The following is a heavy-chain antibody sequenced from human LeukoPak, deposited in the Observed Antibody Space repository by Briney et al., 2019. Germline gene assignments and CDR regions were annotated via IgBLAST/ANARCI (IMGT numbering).Heavy chain of an antibody. CDR3: ASTRPYSYGWFDP. CDR1: GFTFNNAW. V-gene: IGHV3-15*01. Sequence: GGSLRLSCAASGFTFNNAWMTWVRQAPGKGLEWVGRIKSKSDGATTDYAAPVKDRFTISRDDSQNTLYLQTNSLIIEDTAVYYCASTRPYSYGWFDPWGQGTQVIVSS. J-gene: IGHJ5*02. D-gene: IGHD5-24*01. CDR2: IKSKSDGATT.